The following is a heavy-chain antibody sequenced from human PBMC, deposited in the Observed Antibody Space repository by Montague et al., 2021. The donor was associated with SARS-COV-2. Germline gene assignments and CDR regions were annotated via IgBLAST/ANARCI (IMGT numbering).Heavy chain of an antibody. J-gene: IGHJ4*02. D-gene: IGHD5-12*01. Sequence: SETLSLTCTVSGGSISSHYWSWIRQPPGKGLEWIGYIYYSGSTNYNPSLKSRVTISVDTSKNQFSLKLSSVTAADTAVYYCARREWLRGGFDYWGQGTLATVSS. CDR3: ARREWLRGGFDY. CDR1: GGSISSHY. CDR2: IYYSGST. V-gene: IGHV4-59*08.